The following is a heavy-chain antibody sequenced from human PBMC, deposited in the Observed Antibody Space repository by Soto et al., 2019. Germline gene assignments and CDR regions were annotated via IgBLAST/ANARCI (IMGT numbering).Heavy chain of an antibody. CDR2: IKQDGSEK. CDR3: ARDPSIVLVPAATYYYYYYGMDV. CDR1: GFTFSSYW. V-gene: IGHV3-7*01. Sequence: EVQLVESGGGLVQPGGSLRLSCAASGFTFSSYWMSWVRQAPGKGLEWVANIKQDGSEKYYVDYVKGRFTISRDNAKNSLYLQMNSLRAEDTAVYYCARDPSIVLVPAATYYYYYYGMDVWGQGTTVTVSS. D-gene: IGHD2-2*01. J-gene: IGHJ6*02.